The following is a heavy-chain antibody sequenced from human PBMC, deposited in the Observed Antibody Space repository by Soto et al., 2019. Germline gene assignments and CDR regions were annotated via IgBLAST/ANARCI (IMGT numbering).Heavy chain of an antibody. CDR2: IIPIFGTA. CDR1: GGTFSSYA. V-gene: IGHV1-69*13. J-gene: IGHJ3*02. D-gene: IGHD5-12*01. Sequence: SVKVSCKASGGTFSSYAISWVRQAPGQGLEWMGGIIPIFGTANYAQKFQGGVTITADESTSTAYMELSSLRSEDTAVYYCARDQSRGGYNLDAFDIWGQGTMVTVSS. CDR3: ARDQSRGGYNLDAFDI.